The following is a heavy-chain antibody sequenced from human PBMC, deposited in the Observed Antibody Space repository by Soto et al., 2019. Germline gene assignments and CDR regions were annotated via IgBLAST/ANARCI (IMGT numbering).Heavy chain of an antibody. V-gene: IGHV3-30*18. J-gene: IGHJ4*02. Sequence: LRLSCAASGFTFSSYGMHWVRQAPGKGLEWVAVISYDGGYKLYADAVKGRFTISRDNSKNTVYLQMVSLRVEDTAVYYCAKDLSSSWPPDYWGQGTLVTVSS. CDR1: GFTFSSYG. D-gene: IGHD6-13*01. CDR3: AKDLSSSWPPDY. CDR2: ISYDGGYK.